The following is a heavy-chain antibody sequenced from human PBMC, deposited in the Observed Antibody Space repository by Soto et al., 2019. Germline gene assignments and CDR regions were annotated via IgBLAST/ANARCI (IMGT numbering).Heavy chain of an antibody. CDR3: ARDQXYSSGWDDDYYYYGMDV. CDR1: GGSISSYY. CDR2: IYYSGST. V-gene: IGHV4-59*01. J-gene: IGHJ6*02. Sequence: SETLSLTCTVSGGSISSYYWSWIRQPPGKGREWIGYIYYSGSTNYNPSLKSRVTISVDTSKNQFSLKLSSVTSADTAVYYCARDQXYSSGWDDDYYYYGMDVWGQGTTVTVSS. D-gene: IGHD6-19*01.